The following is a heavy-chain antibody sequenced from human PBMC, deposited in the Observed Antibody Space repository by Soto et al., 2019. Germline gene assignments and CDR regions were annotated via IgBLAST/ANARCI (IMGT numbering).Heavy chain of an antibody. Sequence: PRGSLRHSCAASGFTSSSNRMSWVRQAPGKGLEWVANIKQDGSEKYYVDSVKGRFTLSRGNAKNSLYLQMNSLRAEDTAVYYGARLVAVTTNGMDGGGQGTTVTVSS. V-gene: IGHV3-7*04. CDR1: GFTSSSNR. CDR2: IKQDGSEK. D-gene: IGHD4-17*01. J-gene: IGHJ6*01. CDR3: ARLVAVTTNGMDG.